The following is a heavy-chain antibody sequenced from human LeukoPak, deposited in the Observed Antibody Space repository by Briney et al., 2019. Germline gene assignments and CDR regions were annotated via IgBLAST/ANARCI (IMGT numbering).Heavy chain of an antibody. J-gene: IGHJ4*02. CDR2: IKPTGSDK. CDR3: ARGGFSRGYFDS. D-gene: IGHD5-18*01. Sequence: GGSLRLSCVASGFGFSDYWMSWVRQAPGKGLEWLANIKPTGSDKYYADSVKGRFTMSRDNAKASLYLQLNSLRVEDTALYYCARGGFSRGYFDSWGQGTLVTVSS. CDR1: GFGFSDYW. V-gene: IGHV3-7*01.